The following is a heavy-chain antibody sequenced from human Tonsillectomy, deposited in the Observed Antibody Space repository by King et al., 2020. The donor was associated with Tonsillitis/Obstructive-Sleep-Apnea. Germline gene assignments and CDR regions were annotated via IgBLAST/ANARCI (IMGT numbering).Heavy chain of an antibody. V-gene: IGHV4-59*01. CDR3: ARVITIFGLINSAYYYYMDV. J-gene: IGHJ6*03. CDR2: FYSSGSS. D-gene: IGHD3-3*01. Sequence: VQLQESGPGLVKPSETLSLTCTVSGGSINSYYWTWIRQPPGKGLEWVGFFYSSGSSNYNPSLKSRVTMSVDTSKNQFSLRLSSVTAADTAVYYCARVITIFGLINSAYYYYMDVWGKGTTVTVSS. CDR1: GGSINSYY.